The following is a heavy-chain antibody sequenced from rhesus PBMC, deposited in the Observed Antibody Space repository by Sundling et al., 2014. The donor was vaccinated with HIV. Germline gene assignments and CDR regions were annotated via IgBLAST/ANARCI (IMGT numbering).Heavy chain of an antibody. D-gene: IGHD5-24*01. V-gene: IGHV3-103*01. J-gene: IGHJ4*01. CDR1: GFTFSSYD. Sequence: EVQLVESGGGLVQPGGSLRLSCAASGFTFSSYDMHWVRQAPGKGLEWISGISSGGGTTYYADSVKGRFTISRDNSKTTFSLQMNSLTTEDTAVYYCATPVDTVGTVTPDYWGQGVLVTVSS. CDR2: ISSGGGTT. CDR3: ATPVDTVGTVTPDY.